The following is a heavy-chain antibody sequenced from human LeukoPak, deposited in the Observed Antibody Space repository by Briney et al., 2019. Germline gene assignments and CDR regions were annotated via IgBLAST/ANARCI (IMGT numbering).Heavy chain of an antibody. CDR2: ISYDGSNK. J-gene: IGHJ4*02. CDR3: ARDLMGIAYRGAFYY. V-gene: IGHV3-30*03. Sequence: GGSLRLSCAASGFTFSSYGMHWVRQAPGKGLEWVAVISYDGSNKYYADSVKGRFTISRDNSKNTLYLQMNSLRAEDTAVYYCARDLMGIAYRGAFYYWGQGTLVTVSS. CDR1: GFTFSSYG. D-gene: IGHD6-13*01.